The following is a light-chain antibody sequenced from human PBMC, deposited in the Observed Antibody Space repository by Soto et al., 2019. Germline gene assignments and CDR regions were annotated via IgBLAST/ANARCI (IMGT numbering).Light chain of an antibody. V-gene: IGKV1-39*01. CDR2: AAS. J-gene: IGKJ4*01. CDR1: QSISSY. Sequence: DIQMTQSPSSLSAFVGDRVTITCRASQSISSYLNWYQQKPGKAPELLIYAASSLQSGLPSRFSGSGSGTDFPLTIISLQPEDFATYYYHQSHSTPLTFGGGTKLEI. CDR3: HQSHSTPLT.